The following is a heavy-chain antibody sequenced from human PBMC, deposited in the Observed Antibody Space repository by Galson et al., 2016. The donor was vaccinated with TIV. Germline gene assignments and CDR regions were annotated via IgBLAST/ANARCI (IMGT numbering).Heavy chain of an antibody. D-gene: IGHD7-27*01. CDR2: IDPSGGGT. J-gene: IGHJ4*02. V-gene: IGHV1-46*01. CDR3: GVWANTYYFAL. Sequence: SVKVSCKASGYTFINYYMHWVRQAPGQGLEWVGVIDPSGGGTTYAQRFQGRVTMTRDTSTNTVYMELSSLTSDDTAVFYCGVWANTYYFALWGQGTLITVSS. CDR1: GYTFINYY.